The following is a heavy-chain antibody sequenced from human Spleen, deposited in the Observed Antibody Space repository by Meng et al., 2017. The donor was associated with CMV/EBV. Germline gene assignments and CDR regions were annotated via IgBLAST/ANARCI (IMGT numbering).Heavy chain of an antibody. V-gene: IGHV1-2*02. CDR1: GSSFTVYD. CDR3: ASEVGAAASLPNY. D-gene: IGHD2-15*01. CDR2: IDPDSGDT. Sequence: ASGSSFTVYDIHWVRQAPGLGLAWMGCIDPDSGDTDYAQMFQCRVTMTRDTSISTAYMELSRLRSDDTAVYYCASEVGAAASLPNYWGRGTLVTVSS. J-gene: IGHJ4*02.